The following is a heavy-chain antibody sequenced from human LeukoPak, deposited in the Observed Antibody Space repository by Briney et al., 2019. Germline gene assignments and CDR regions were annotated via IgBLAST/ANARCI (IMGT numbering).Heavy chain of an antibody. J-gene: IGHJ4*02. CDR3: AKSPGPGRFLP. Sequence: QSGGSLRLSCASSGFTFSSYAMNWARQAPGKGLEWVSVISSSDGSTYYVDSVKGRFTISRDNSKNTLYLQMNSLRAEDTAVYYCAKSPGPGRFLPWGQGTLVTVSS. CDR2: ISSSDGST. CDR1: GFTFSSYA. V-gene: IGHV3-23*01. D-gene: IGHD3-3*01.